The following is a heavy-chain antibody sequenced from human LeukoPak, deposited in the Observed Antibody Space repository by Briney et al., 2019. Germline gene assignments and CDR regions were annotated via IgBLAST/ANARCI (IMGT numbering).Heavy chain of an antibody. Sequence: PGRSLRLSCAASGFTFSSYGMHWVRQAPGKGLEWVAVIWYDGSNKYYADSVKGRFTISRDNSKNTLYLQMNSLRAEDTAVYYCAGDDWRLLNVAVAGHDAFDIWGQGTMVTVSS. CDR1: GFTFSSYG. J-gene: IGHJ3*02. D-gene: IGHD6-19*01. CDR3: AGDDWRLLNVAVAGHDAFDI. V-gene: IGHV3-33*01. CDR2: IWYDGSNK.